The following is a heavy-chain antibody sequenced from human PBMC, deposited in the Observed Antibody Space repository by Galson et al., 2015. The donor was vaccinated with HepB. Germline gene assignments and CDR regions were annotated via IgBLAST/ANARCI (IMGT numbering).Heavy chain of an antibody. J-gene: IGHJ4*02. CDR1: GDSISGYY. D-gene: IGHD6-13*01. Sequence: LSLTCTVSGDSISGYYWRWIRQPPGKGLEWIGYIYNSGNTNYNPSLKSRLTMSVDTSENQFSLKLNSVTAADTAVYYCARGYRGKAAGFFDYWGQGTLVTVSS. CDR2: IYNSGNT. CDR3: ARGYRGKAAGFFDY. V-gene: IGHV4-59*01.